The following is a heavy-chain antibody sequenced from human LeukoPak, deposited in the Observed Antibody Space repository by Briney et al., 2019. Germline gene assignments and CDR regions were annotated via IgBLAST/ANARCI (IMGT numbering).Heavy chain of an antibody. CDR2: ISGSGGST. J-gene: IGHJ4*02. V-gene: IGHV3-23*01. CDR3: ASEGPYSSGWYFGTPHSPSR. D-gene: IGHD6-19*01. CDR1: GFTFSSYA. Sequence: PGGSLRLSCAASGFTFSSYAMSWVRQAPGKGLEWVSAISGSGGSTYYADSVKGRFTISRDNSKNTLYLQMNSLRAEDTAVYYCASEGPYSSGWYFGTPHSPSRWGQGTLVTVSS.